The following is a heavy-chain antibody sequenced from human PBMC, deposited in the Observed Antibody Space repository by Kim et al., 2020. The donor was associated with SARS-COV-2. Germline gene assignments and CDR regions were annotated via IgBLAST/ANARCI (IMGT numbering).Heavy chain of an antibody. J-gene: IGHJ4*02. CDR3: ARGGPYYDFWSGY. D-gene: IGHD3-3*01. Sequence: YADSVKGRFTISRDKAKNSLYLQMNSLRAEDTAVYYCARGGPYYDFWSGYWGQGTLVTVSS. V-gene: IGHV3-11*04.